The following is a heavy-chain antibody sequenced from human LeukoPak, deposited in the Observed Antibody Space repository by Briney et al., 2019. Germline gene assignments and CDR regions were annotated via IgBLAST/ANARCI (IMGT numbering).Heavy chain of an antibody. V-gene: IGHV3-30*02. D-gene: IGHD4-23*01. CDR3: TKGDDYGANTRLPKFNWFDP. Sequence: QPGGSLRLSCAASGFSFSKYAMHSVRQAPGKGLEWVSFIRYDGNIKNYADSVKGRFTISRDNSKDTLYLQMNSLRAEDTAVYYCTKGDDYGANTRLPKFNWFDPWGQGALVTVSS. CDR2: IRYDGNIK. J-gene: IGHJ5*02. CDR1: GFSFSKYA.